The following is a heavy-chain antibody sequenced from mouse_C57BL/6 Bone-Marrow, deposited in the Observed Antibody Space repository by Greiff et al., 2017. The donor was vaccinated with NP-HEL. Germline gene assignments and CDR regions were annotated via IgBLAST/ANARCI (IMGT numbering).Heavy chain of an antibody. CDR1: GYTFTSYW. CDR2: INPSNGGT. CDR3: ARWGLRHDYAMDD. D-gene: IGHD2-4*01. Sequence: VQLQQPGTELVKPGASVKLSCKASGYTFTSYWMHWVKQRPGQGLEWIGNINPSNGGTNYNEKFKSKATLTVDKSSSTAYMQLSSLTSEDSAVYDCARWGLRHDYAMDDWGQGTSVTVSS. V-gene: IGHV1-53*01. J-gene: IGHJ4*01.